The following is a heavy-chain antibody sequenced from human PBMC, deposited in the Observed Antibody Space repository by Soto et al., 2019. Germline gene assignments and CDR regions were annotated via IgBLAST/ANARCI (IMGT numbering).Heavy chain of an antibody. CDR2: INAGNGNT. Sequence: QVQLVQSGAEVKKPGASVKVSCKASGYTFTSYALHWVRQAPGQRLEWMGWINAGNGNTKYSQNFQGRVTITRDTSASTDYMELSSLTSEDTAVYYCARTGWSGYYTFNWLDPWGQGTLVTVSS. V-gene: IGHV1-3*01. CDR3: ARTGWSGYYTFNWLDP. D-gene: IGHD3-3*01. CDR1: GYTFTSYA. J-gene: IGHJ5*02.